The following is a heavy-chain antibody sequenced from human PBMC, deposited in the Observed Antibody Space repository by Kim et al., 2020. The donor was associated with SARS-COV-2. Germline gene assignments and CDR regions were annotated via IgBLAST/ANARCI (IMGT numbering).Heavy chain of an antibody. CDR2: ISWNSGSI. Sequence: GGSLRLSCAASGFTFDDYAMHWVRQAPGKGLEWVSGISWNSGSIGYADSVKGRFTISRDNAKNSLYLQMNSLRAEDTALYYCAKDYYYGSGTGGAAYYYYGMDVWGQGTTVTVSS. J-gene: IGHJ6*02. CDR3: AKDYYYGSGTGGAAYYYYGMDV. V-gene: IGHV3-9*01. CDR1: GFTFDDYA. D-gene: IGHD3-10*01.